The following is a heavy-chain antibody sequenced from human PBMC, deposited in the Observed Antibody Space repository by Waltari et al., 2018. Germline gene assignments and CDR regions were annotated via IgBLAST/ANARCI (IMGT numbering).Heavy chain of an antibody. V-gene: IGHV4-59*01. CDR1: GVSISDLY. D-gene: IGHD1-26*01. J-gene: IGHJ4*02. CDR2: NDSSGST. CDR3: ARVRYSGNYYYFDS. Sequence: QVQLQESGPGLVKPSETLSLTCTVSGVSISDLYWSWIRQPPGKGLEWVGYNDSSGSTFDNPALQSRVTVAVDTSKSHVSLTLTSVTAADTAVYYCARVRYSGNYYYFDSWGRGTLVTVSS.